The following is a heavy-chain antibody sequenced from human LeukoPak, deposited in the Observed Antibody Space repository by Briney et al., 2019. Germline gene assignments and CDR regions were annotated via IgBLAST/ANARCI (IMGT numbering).Heavy chain of an antibody. CDR2: VYNGGST. CDR1: GFTVSSNY. CDR3: ARDGDYYDSSGPTY. V-gene: IGHV3-53*01. Sequence: PGGSLRLSCAASGFTVSSNYMSWVRQAPGKGLEWVSSVYNGGSTYYADSAKGRFTMSRDNSKNTLYLQMNSLRAEDTAVYYCARDGDYYDSSGPTYWGQGTLVTVSS. J-gene: IGHJ4*02. D-gene: IGHD3-22*01.